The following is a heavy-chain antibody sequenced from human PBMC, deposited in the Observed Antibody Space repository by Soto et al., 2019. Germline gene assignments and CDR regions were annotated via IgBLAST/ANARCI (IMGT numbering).Heavy chain of an antibody. Sequence: PGGSLRLSCAASGFTFSSYAMHWVRQAPGKGLEWVAVISYDGSNKYYADSVKGRFTISRDNSKNTLYLQMNSLRAEDTAVYYCARSYYDFWSGYIPGHYYYGMDGWGQGTSVTVSS. CDR3: ARSYYDFWSGYIPGHYYYGMDG. J-gene: IGHJ6*02. D-gene: IGHD3-3*01. CDR1: GFTFSSYA. CDR2: ISYDGSNK. V-gene: IGHV3-30-3*01.